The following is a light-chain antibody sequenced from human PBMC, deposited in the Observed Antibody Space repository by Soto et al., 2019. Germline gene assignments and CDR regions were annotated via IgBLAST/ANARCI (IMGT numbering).Light chain of an antibody. CDR1: SSNIGSNF. CDR2: KNN. J-gene: IGLJ2*01. CDR3: AAWDGSLSGRV. Sequence: QAVVTQPPSASGTPGQRVTISCSGSSSNIGSNFVYWYQQLPGTAPKLLIYKNNQRPSGVPDRFSGSKSGTSASLAISGLRSEDEADYYCAAWDGSLSGRVFGAGTKLTVL. V-gene: IGLV1-47*01.